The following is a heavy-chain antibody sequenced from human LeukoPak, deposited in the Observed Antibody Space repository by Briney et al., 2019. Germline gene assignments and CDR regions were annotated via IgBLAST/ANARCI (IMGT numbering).Heavy chain of an antibody. J-gene: IGHJ4*02. CDR2: VYYSGNT. Sequence: PSETLSLTCTVSGGSISSSNYYWGWIRQPPGKGLECIGSVYYSGNTYYNPSLKSRVTISVDTSKNQFSLKLSSVTAADTAVYYCAKGTSSGWYYFDYWGQGTLVTVSS. V-gene: IGHV4-39*07. D-gene: IGHD6-19*01. CDR3: AKGTSSGWYYFDY. CDR1: GGSISSSNYY.